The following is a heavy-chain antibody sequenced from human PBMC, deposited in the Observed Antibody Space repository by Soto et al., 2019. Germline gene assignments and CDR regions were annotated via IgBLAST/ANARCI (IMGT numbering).Heavy chain of an antibody. Sequence: SETLSLTCTVSGGSISSYYWSWIRQPPGKGLEWIGYIYYSGSTNYNPSLKSRVTISVDTSKNQFSLKLSSVTAADTAVYYCARDGTAMVPSYGMDVWGHGTTVTVSS. V-gene: IGHV4-59*01. CDR3: ARDGTAMVPSYGMDV. D-gene: IGHD5-18*01. CDR2: IYYSGST. J-gene: IGHJ6*02. CDR1: GGSISSYY.